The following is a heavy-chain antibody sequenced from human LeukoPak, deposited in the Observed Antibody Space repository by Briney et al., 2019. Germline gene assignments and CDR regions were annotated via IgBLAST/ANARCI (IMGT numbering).Heavy chain of an antibody. CDR1: GGSISSYY. D-gene: IGHD2-2*01. CDR3: ASKVGPIPAAAIPY. CDR2: IYYSGST. J-gene: IGHJ4*02. V-gene: IGHV4-59*12. Sequence: PSETLSLTCTVSGGSISSYYWSWIRQPPGKGLEWIEYIYYSGSTNYNPSLKSRVTISVDRSKNQFSLKLSSVTAADTAVYYCASKVGPIPAAAIPYWGQGTLVTVSS.